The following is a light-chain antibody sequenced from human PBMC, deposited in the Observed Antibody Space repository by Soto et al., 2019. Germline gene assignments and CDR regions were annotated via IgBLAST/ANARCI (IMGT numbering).Light chain of an antibody. J-gene: IGKJ4*01. CDR1: ESIYKW. Sequence: DIQMTQSPSSVSASIGDRVTISCRASESIYKWLVWYQQKPGKAPKLLIYAASSLQSGVPSRFSGSGYGTDFTLTISSLQPEDFAAYYCQQADSFPLSFAGGTKVEI. CDR2: AAS. V-gene: IGKV1-12*01. CDR3: QQADSFPLS.